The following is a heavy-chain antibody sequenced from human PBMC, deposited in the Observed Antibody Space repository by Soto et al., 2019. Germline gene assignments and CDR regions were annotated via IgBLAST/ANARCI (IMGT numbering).Heavy chain of an antibody. D-gene: IGHD5-18*01. CDR1: GFAFTNSA. J-gene: IGHJ4*02. V-gene: IGHV1-58*01. Sequence: SVKVSCKASGFAFTNSAVQWVRQARGQRLEWIGWIVVGSGNTNYAQKFQERVTITRDMSTTTAYMELSSLRSEDTAVYYCATDKGDSYGYGNYWGQGTLVTVSS. CDR3: ATDKGDSYGYGNY. CDR2: IVVGSGNT.